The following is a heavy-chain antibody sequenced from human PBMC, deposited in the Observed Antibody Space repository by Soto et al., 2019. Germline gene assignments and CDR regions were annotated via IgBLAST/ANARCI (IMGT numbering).Heavy chain of an antibody. D-gene: IGHD1-26*01. CDR3: AAGSHLGWGGAPPSPNKDMDV. Sequence: ASVKVSCKASGFTFTSSAVQWVRQARGQRLEWIGWIVVGSGNTNYAQKFQERVTITRDMSTSTAYMELSSLRSEDTAVYYCAAGSHLGWGGAPPSPNKDMDVWGKGTTVTVSS. J-gene: IGHJ6*03. CDR2: IVVGSGNT. V-gene: IGHV1-58*01. CDR1: GFTFTSSA.